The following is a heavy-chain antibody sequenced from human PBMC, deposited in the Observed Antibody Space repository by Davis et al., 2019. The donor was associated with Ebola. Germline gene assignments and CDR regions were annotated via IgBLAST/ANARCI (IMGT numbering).Heavy chain of an antibody. Sequence: GESLKISCKGSGYSFTSYWISWVRQMPGKGLEWMGRIDPSDSYTNYSPSFQGHVTISADKSISTAYLQWSSLKASDTAMYYCATNYGSGSYYPDYWGQGTLVTVSS. CDR3: ATNYGSGSYYPDY. CDR1: GYSFTSYW. D-gene: IGHD3-10*01. V-gene: IGHV5-10-1*01. J-gene: IGHJ4*02. CDR2: IDPSDSYT.